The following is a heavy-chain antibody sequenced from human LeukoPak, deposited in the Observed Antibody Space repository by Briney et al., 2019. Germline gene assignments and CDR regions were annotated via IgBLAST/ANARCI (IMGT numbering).Heavy chain of an antibody. CDR2: IYYSGST. CDR3: ARHSVFSRGYGGISSGGYFDY. D-gene: IGHD4-23*01. Sequence: NPSETLSLTCTVSGGSISSSSYYWGWIRQPPGKGLEWIGSIYYSGSTYYNPSLKSRVTISVDTSKYQFSLKLSSVTAADTAVYYCARHSVFSRGYGGISSGGYFDYWGQGTLVTVSS. CDR1: GGSISSSSYY. J-gene: IGHJ4*02. V-gene: IGHV4-39*01.